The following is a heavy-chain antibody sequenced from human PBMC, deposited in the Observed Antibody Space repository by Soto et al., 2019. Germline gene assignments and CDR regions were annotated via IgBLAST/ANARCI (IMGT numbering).Heavy chain of an antibody. CDR2: INHSGST. D-gene: IGHD3-22*01. Sequence: SETLSLTCAVYGGSFSGYYWSWIRQPPGKGLEWIGEINHSGSTNYNPSLKSRVTISVDTSKTQFFLNLSSVTAADTAVYYCASSSMTVYYMDVWGKGTTVTVSS. J-gene: IGHJ6*03. CDR1: GGSFSGYY. V-gene: IGHV4-34*01. CDR3: ASSSMTVYYMDV.